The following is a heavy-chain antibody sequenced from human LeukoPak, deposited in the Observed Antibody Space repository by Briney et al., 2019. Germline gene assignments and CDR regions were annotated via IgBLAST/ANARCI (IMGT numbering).Heavy chain of an antibody. J-gene: IGHJ4*02. CDR2: ISSSSSTI. Sequence: PGGSLRLSCAASGFTFSSYSMNWVRQAPGKGREWVSYISSSSSTIYYADSVKGRFTISRDNAKNSLYLQMNSLRDEDTAVYYCARDIGRLAARPDPNKWGQGTLVTVSS. CDR1: GFTFSSYS. CDR3: ARDIGRLAARPDPNK. V-gene: IGHV3-48*02. D-gene: IGHD6-6*01.